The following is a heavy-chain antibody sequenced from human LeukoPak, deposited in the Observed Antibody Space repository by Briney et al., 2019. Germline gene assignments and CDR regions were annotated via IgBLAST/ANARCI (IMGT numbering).Heavy chain of an antibody. CDR3: ARVSPLIAVAGDFDY. J-gene: IGHJ4*02. Sequence: ASVTVSCKASGYTFTGYYMHWVRQAAGQGLEWMGWINPNSGGTNYAQKFQGRVTMTRDTSISTAYMELSRLRSDDTAVYYCARVSPLIAVAGDFDYWGQGTLVTVSS. V-gene: IGHV1-2*02. D-gene: IGHD6-19*01. CDR1: GYTFTGYY. CDR2: INPNSGGT.